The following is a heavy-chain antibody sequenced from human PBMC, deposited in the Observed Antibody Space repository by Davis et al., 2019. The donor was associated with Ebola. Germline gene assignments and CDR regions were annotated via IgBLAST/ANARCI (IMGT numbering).Heavy chain of an antibody. CDR2: ISGSGGST. CDR3: AKDGGITMIVVGYFDY. D-gene: IGHD3-22*01. V-gene: IGHV3-23*01. Sequence: PGGSLRLSCAASGFTFSSYAMSWVRQAPGKGLEWVSAISGSGGSTYYADSVKGRFTISRDNSKNTLYLQMNSLRAEDTAVYYCAKDGGITMIVVGYFDYWGQGTLVTVSS. J-gene: IGHJ4*02. CDR1: GFTFSSYA.